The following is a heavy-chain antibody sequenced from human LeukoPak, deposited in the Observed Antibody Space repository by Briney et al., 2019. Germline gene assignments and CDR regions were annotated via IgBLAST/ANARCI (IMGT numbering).Heavy chain of an antibody. Sequence: ASVKVSCKASGGTFSSYTISWVRQAPGQGLEWMGRIIPTLGIANYAQKFQGRVTITADKSTSTAYMELSSLRSEDTAVYYCAKDHGQDYDFWSGYGALNWFDPWGQGTLVTVSS. CDR3: AKDHGQDYDFWSGYGALNWFDP. CDR1: GGTFSSYT. D-gene: IGHD3-3*01. V-gene: IGHV1-69*04. J-gene: IGHJ5*02. CDR2: IIPTLGIA.